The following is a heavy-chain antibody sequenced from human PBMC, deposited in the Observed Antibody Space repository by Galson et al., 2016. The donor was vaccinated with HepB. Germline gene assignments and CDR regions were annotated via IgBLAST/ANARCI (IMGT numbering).Heavy chain of an antibody. D-gene: IGHD6-19*01. CDR2: VRHDDSNT. CDR1: GFTFSSYA. Sequence: SLRLSCAASGFTFSSYAMNWVRQAPGKGLEWVSSVRHDDSNTYYPDSVKGRFTTSRDMSRNTLYLQMGSLRAEDTAVYYCAKCSVYSTGWCNSLDPWGQGTLVIVSS. V-gene: IGHV3-23*01. CDR3: AKCSVYSTGWCNSLDP. J-gene: IGHJ5*02.